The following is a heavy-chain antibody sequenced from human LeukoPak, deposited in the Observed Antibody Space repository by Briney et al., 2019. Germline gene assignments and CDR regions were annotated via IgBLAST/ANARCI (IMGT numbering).Heavy chain of an antibody. V-gene: IGHV1-69*13. D-gene: IGHD5-18*01. CDR2: IIPIFGTA. CDR3: ATRGDKTRGYSYAHRAFDI. J-gene: IGHJ3*02. CDR1: GGTFSSYA. Sequence: GASVKVSCKASGGTFSSYAISWVRQAPGQGLEWMGGIIPIFGTANYAQKFQGRVTITADESTSTAYMELSSLRSEDTAVYYCATRGDKTRGYSYAHRAFDIWGQGTMVTVSS.